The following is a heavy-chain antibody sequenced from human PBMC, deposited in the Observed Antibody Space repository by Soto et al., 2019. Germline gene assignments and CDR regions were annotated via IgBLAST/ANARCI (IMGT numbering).Heavy chain of an antibody. D-gene: IGHD2-15*01. CDR3: ARGYCSGGSCLTFDY. V-gene: IGHV4-30-4*01. J-gene: IGHJ4*02. Sequence: QVQLQESGPGLVKPSQTLSLTCTVSGGSISSGDYYWSWIRQPPGKGLEWIGYIYYSGSTYYNPSLKIRVTISVDTSKNQFSLKLSSVTAADSAVYYCARGYCSGGSCLTFDYWGQGTLVTVSS. CDR1: GGSISSGDYY. CDR2: IYYSGST.